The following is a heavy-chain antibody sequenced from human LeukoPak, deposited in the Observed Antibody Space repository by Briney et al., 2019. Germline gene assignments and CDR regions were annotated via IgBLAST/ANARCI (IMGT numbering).Heavy chain of an antibody. CDR2: ISGSGDST. D-gene: IGHD3-22*01. CDR1: GFTFSSYA. V-gene: IGHV3-23*01. J-gene: IGHJ5*02. CDR3: AKLTNYDSSGFDP. Sequence: GGSLRLSCAASGFTFSSYAMSWVRQAPGKGLEWVSAISGSGDSTYYADSVKGRFTISRDNSKNTLYLQMDSLRAEDTAVYYCAKLTNYDSSGFDPWGQGTLVTVSS.